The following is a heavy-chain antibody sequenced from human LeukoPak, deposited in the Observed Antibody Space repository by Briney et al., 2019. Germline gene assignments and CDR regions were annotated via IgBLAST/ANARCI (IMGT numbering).Heavy chain of an antibody. CDR1: GFTFSSYG. Sequence: GSLRLSCAASGFTFSSYGMSWVRQPPGKGLEWIGSFYYSGSTYYNPSLKSRVTISVDTSKNQFSLKLSSVTAADTAVYYCARQPRYGPFDYWGQGTLVTVSS. V-gene: IGHV4-39*01. J-gene: IGHJ4*02. CDR2: FYYSGST. D-gene: IGHD5-18*01. CDR3: ARQPRYGPFDY.